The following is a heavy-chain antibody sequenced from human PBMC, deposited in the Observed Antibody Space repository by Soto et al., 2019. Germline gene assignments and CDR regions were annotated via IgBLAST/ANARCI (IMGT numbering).Heavy chain of an antibody. CDR1: GFTITNYA. D-gene: IGHD3-3*01. Sequence: EVPLLESGGGLVQPGGSLRLSCAASGFTITNYAMTWVRQAPGKGLEWVSGIRGIGGRTYYADSVKGRFTISRDNSKNTLSLQMSSLRAEDTAVYYCAALWSGFYRSDYWGQGTLVSVSS. J-gene: IGHJ4*02. CDR2: IRGIGGRT. V-gene: IGHV3-23*01. CDR3: AALWSGFYRSDY.